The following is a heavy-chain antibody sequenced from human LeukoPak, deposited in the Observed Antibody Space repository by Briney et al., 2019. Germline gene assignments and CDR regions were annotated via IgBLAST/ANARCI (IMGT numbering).Heavy chain of an antibody. D-gene: IGHD6-19*01. CDR1: GFTFSSYA. Sequence: GRSLRLSCAASGFTFSSYAMHWVRQAPGKGLEWVAVISYDGSNKYYADSVKGRFTISRDNSKNTLYLQMNSLRAEDTAVYYCARDLTQWLVRVVDYWGQGTLVTVSS. J-gene: IGHJ4*02. CDR3: ARDLTQWLVRVVDY. V-gene: IGHV3-30*04. CDR2: ISYDGSNK.